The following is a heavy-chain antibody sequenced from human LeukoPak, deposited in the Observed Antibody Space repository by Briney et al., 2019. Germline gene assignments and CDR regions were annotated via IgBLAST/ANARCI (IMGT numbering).Heavy chain of an antibody. CDR2: IYHSGST. V-gene: IGHV4-38-2*01. CDR1: GYSISSGYY. J-gene: IGHJ6*03. Sequence: SETLSLTCAVSGYSISSGYYWGWIRQPPGKGLEWIWCIYHSGSTYNNPSLKSRVSISVDTSMNQFALKLSSVTAADTAVYYCAADIVVVVAATSVHYYYYMDVWGKGTTVTVSS. D-gene: IGHD2-15*01. CDR3: AADIVVVVAATSVHYYYYMDV.